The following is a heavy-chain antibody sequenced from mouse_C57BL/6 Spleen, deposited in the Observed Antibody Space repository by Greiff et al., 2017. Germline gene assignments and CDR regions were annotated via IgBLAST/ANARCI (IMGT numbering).Heavy chain of an antibody. CDR1: GFTFSDYG. V-gene: IGHV5-17*01. D-gene: IGHD1-1*01. J-gene: IGHJ4*01. CDR3: ARNDGSIWAMDD. CDR2: ISSGSSTN. Sequence: DVKLVESGGGLVKPGGSLKLSCAASGFTFSDYGMHWVRQAPEKGLEWVAYISSGSSTNYYADTVKGRFTITRDNAKNTLFLQMTSLRSEDTAMYYCARNDGSIWAMDDWGKGTSVTVSS.